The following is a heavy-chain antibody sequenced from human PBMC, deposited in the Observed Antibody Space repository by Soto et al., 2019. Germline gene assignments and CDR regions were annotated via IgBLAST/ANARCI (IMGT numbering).Heavy chain of an antibody. Sequence: ESRKISCQCSGYSFTSYWISWVLQMPGKGLERMGRIDPSDSYTNYSPSFQGHVTISADKSISTAYLQSSSLKASDTAMYYCARHAKYYYDSSGYYNWCDAWGQGTLVSVSS. J-gene: IGHJ5*02. CDR2: IDPSDSYT. V-gene: IGHV5-10-1*01. CDR3: ARHAKYYYDSSGYYNWCDA. CDR1: GYSFTSYW. D-gene: IGHD3-22*01.